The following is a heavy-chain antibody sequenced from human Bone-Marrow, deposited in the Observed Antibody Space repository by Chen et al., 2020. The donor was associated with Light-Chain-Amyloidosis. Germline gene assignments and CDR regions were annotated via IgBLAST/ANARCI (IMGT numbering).Heavy chain of an antibody. D-gene: IGHD3-10*01. CDR3: ATLDTYGYYFDS. Sequence: EVQLVETGGGLIQPGGSLRLSCAVSGFTVTGNYMGWVSQTPGTGLEWVSVIYGGGFTYYEDSVEGRFTISRDHSKNTLFLQMNSLRAEDTAVYYCATLDTYGYYFDSWGQGTLVTVSS. CDR1: GFTVTGNY. CDR2: IYGGGFT. J-gene: IGHJ4*02. V-gene: IGHV3-53*02.